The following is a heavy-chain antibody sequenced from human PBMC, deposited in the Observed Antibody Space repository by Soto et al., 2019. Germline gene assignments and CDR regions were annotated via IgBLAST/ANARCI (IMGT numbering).Heavy chain of an antibody. D-gene: IGHD3-10*01. CDR3: TRHYYGSGY. Sequence: EVQLVESGGGLVQPGGSLKRSCAASGFTFSGSAMHWVRQASGKGLEWVGRIRSKANSYATAYAASVKGRFTISRDDSKNTAYLQMNSLKTEDTAVYYCTRHYYGSGYWGQGTLVTVSS. V-gene: IGHV3-73*02. CDR2: IRSKANSYAT. CDR1: GFTFSGSA. J-gene: IGHJ4*02.